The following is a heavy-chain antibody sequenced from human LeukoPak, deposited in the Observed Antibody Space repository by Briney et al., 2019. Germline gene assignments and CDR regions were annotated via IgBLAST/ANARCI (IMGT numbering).Heavy chain of an antibody. CDR2: FYYTGDT. Sequence: SETLSLTCTVSGGSISSTSYYWGWIRQPPGKGLEWIGSFYYTGDTYYNPSLKSRVTISVDTSKNQFSLKLNYVTAADTAVYYCARDPDGSGSSLYGDYWGQGTLVTVSS. CDR3: ARDPDGSGSSLYGDY. J-gene: IGHJ4*02. V-gene: IGHV4-39*02. D-gene: IGHD3-10*01. CDR1: GGSISSTSYY.